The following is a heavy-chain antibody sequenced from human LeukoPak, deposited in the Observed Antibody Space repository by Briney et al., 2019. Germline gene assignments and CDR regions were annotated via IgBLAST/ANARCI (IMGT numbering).Heavy chain of an antibody. J-gene: IGHJ6*02. Sequence: GASVKVSCKASGYTFTGYYMHWVRQAPGQGLEWMGWISAYNGNTNYAQKLQGRVTMTTDTSTSTAYMELRSLRSDDTAVYYCARRGSGSYYNGIYYYYGMDVWGQGTTVTVSS. CDR1: GYTFTGYY. D-gene: IGHD3-10*01. CDR2: ISAYNGNT. CDR3: ARRGSGSYYNGIYYYYGMDV. V-gene: IGHV1-18*04.